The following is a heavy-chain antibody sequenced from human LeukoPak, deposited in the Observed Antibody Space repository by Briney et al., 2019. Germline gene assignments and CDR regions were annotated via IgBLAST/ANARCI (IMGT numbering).Heavy chain of an antibody. Sequence: PGGSLRLSCAASGFTFSSYWMSWVRQAPGKGLEWVANIKQDGSEKYYVDSVKGRFTISRDNAKNSLYLQMDSLRAEDTAVYYCARDRLGRTYDYWGQGTLVTVSS. V-gene: IGHV3-7*01. CDR1: GFTFSSYW. D-gene: IGHD1-7*01. CDR3: ARDRLGRTYDY. J-gene: IGHJ4*02. CDR2: IKQDGSEK.